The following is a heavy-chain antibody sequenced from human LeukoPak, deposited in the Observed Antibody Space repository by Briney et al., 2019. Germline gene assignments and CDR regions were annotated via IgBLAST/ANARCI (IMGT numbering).Heavy chain of an antibody. CDR3: ARLVPGYNYYYYGMDV. Sequence: ASVKLSCKASGGTFSSYAISWVRQAPGQGLEWVGRITPILGIANYAQKFQGRVTITADKSTSTAYMELSSLRSEDTAVYYCARLVPGYNYYYYGMDVWGQGTTVTVSS. CDR1: GGTFSSYA. D-gene: IGHD5-24*01. CDR2: ITPILGIA. V-gene: IGHV1-69*04. J-gene: IGHJ6*02.